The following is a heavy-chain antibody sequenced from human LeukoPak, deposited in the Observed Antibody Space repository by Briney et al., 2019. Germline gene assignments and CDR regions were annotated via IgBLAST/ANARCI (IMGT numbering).Heavy chain of an antibody. Sequence: SETLSLTCTVSGGSISSYYWSWIRQPAGKGLEWIGRIYTSGSTNYNPSLKSRVIMSVDTSKNQFSLKLSSVTAADTAVYYCARGSYDSSGYYYYGMDVWGQGTTVTVSS. CDR2: IYTSGST. J-gene: IGHJ6*02. D-gene: IGHD3-22*01. V-gene: IGHV4-4*07. CDR3: ARGSYDSSGYYYYGMDV. CDR1: GGSISSYY.